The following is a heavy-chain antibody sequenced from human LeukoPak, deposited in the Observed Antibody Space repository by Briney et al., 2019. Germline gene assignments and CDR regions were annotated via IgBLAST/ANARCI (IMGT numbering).Heavy chain of an antibody. V-gene: IGHV3-21*01. CDR1: GFTFSSYS. J-gene: IGHJ4*02. CDR2: ISSSRSYI. CDR3: ARSPRGLIDY. D-gene: IGHD3-22*01. Sequence: RGSPRLSCAASGFTFSSYSMNWVRQAPGKGLEWVSSISSSRSYIYYADSVKGRFTISRDNAKNSLYLQMNSLRAEDTAVYYYARSPRGLIDYWGQGTLVTVSS.